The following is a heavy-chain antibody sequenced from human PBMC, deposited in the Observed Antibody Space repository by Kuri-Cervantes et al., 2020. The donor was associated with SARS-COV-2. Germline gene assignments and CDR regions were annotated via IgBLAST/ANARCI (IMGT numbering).Heavy chain of an antibody. CDR1: GGTFSSYA. CDR2: IIPIFGTA. CDR3: ACSAEQLVWYYFDY. V-gene: IGHV1-69*13. J-gene: IGHJ4*02. Sequence: SVKVSCKASGGTFSSYAISWVRQAPGQGLEWMGGIIPIFGTANYAQKFQGRVTITADESTSTAYMELSGLRSEDTAVYYCACSAEQLVWYYFDYWGQGTLVTVSS. D-gene: IGHD6-13*01.